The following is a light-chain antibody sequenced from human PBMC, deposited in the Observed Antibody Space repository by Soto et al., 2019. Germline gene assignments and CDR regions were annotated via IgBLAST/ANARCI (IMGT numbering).Light chain of an antibody. CDR1: QSVSSD. Sequence: EIVMTQSPATLSVAPGEGATLSCRASQSVSSDLAWYQQKPGQAPRLLIYGASTRATGIPARFSGSGSGTEFTLTISSLQSEDFAVYYCQQYNNWPPYTFGQGTKLEIK. J-gene: IGKJ2*01. CDR2: GAS. V-gene: IGKV3-15*01. CDR3: QQYNNWPPYT.